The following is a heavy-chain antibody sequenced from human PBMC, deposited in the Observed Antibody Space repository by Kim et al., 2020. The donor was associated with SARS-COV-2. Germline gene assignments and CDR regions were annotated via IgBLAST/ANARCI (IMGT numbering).Heavy chain of an antibody. CDR2: INPSGGST. D-gene: IGHD2-21*01. J-gene: IGHJ4*02. CDR1: GYTFTSYY. CDR3: ARDGKLAGYCGGDCYSVPIDY. V-gene: IGHV1-46*01. Sequence: ASVKVSCKASGYTFTSYYMHWVRQAPGQGLEWMGIINPSGGSTSYAQKFQGRVTMTRDTSTSTVYMELSSLRSEDTAVYYCARDGKLAGYCGGDCYSVPIDYWGQGTLVTVSS.